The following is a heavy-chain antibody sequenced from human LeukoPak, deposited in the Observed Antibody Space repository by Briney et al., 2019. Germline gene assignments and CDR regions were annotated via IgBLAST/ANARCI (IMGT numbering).Heavy chain of an antibody. CDR1: GFTFSSYA. V-gene: IGHV3-64D*06. Sequence: GGSLRLSCSASGFTFSSYAMNWVRQAPGKGLEYVSAITSNGGSTYYADSVKGRFTISRDNSKDTLYLQMSSLRAEDTAVYYCVKGRCSGSSCYGGDYWGQGTLVTVSS. CDR3: VKGRCSGSSCYGGDY. J-gene: IGHJ4*02. CDR2: ITSNGGST. D-gene: IGHD2-2*01.